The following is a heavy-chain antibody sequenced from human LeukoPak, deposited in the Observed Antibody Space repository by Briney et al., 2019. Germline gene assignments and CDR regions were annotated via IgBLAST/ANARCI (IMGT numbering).Heavy chain of an antibody. D-gene: IGHD3-16*01. CDR3: ARVWVATTYYYGMDV. CDR1: GGSISSYY. CDR2: IYTSGST. Sequence: SETLSLTCTVSGGSISSYYWSWIRQPAGKGLEWIGRIYTSGSTNYNPSLKSRVTMSVDTSKNQFSLKLSSVTAADTAVYYCARVWVATTYYYGMDVWGQGTTVTVSS. V-gene: IGHV4-4*07. J-gene: IGHJ6*02.